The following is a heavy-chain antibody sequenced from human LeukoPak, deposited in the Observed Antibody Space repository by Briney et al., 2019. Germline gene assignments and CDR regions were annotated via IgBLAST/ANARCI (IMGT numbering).Heavy chain of an antibody. CDR3: ARDIELST. CDR2: IASSGLNT. V-gene: IGHV3-23*01. Sequence: PGGSLRLSCAASGFMFRDAAMTWVRQAPGKWLEWVSLIASSGLNTYYADSVRGRFTISRDNSKNTLSLQMNSLRVEDTAIYYCARDIELSTWGLGTLVTVSS. CDR1: GFMFRDAA. D-gene: IGHD5-12*01. J-gene: IGHJ3*01.